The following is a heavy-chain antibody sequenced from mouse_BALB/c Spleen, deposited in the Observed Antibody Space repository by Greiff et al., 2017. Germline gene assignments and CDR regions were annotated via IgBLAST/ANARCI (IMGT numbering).Heavy chain of an antibody. Sequence: EVQLQQSGTVLARPGASVKMSCKASGYSFTSYWMHWVKQRPGQGLEWIGAIYPGNSDTSYNQKFKGKAKLTAVTSASTAYMELSSLTNEDSAVYYCTRGDYYGSSYEVFDYWGQGTTLTVSS. V-gene: IGHV1-5*01. CDR2: IYPGNSDT. J-gene: IGHJ2*01. D-gene: IGHD1-1*01. CDR3: TRGDYYGSSYEVFDY. CDR1: GYSFTSYW.